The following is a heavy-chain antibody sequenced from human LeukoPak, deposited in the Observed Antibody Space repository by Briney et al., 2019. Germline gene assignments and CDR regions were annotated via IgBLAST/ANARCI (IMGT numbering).Heavy chain of an antibody. D-gene: IGHD3-9*01. CDR1: GYAFTSNY. J-gene: IGHJ5*02. CDR3: ASLYDINH. CDR2: IYPRDGST. Sequence: ASVKVSCKASGYAFTSNYIRRVRQAPGQGLEWMGMIYPRDGSTSYAQKFQGRVTVTRDTSTSTAYMELSSLRSEDTAVYYCASLYDINHWGQGTLVTVSS. V-gene: IGHV1-46*01.